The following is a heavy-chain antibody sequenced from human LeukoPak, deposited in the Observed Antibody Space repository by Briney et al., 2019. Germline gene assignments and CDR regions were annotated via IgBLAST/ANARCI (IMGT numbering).Heavy chain of an antibody. V-gene: IGHV3-7*03. CDR3: TRENYVADS. Sequence: GGSLRLSCAASGYRFSPYWMSWVRQTPGKGLEWVASISDGGRATYYGDSVRGRFTISRDDARNSLFLQMNGLRADDTAVYYCTRENYVADSWGQGTLVTVSS. CDR2: ISDGGRAT. J-gene: IGHJ5*02. CDR1: GYRFSPYW. D-gene: IGHD4/OR15-4a*01.